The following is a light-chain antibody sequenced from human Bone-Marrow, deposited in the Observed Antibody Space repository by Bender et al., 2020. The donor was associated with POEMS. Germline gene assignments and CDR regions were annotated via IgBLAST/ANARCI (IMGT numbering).Light chain of an antibody. J-gene: IGLJ3*02. V-gene: IGLV2-14*03. Sequence: QSALTQPASVSGSPGQSITISCTGISSDVGDYNSVAWYQQHPGKAPKLMIYDVTKRPSGVPARFSGSKSGNTASLTISGLQAEDEGDYYCCSFRRDYSMVFGGGTKLTVL. CDR2: DVT. CDR3: CSFRRDYSMV. CDR1: SSDVGDYNS.